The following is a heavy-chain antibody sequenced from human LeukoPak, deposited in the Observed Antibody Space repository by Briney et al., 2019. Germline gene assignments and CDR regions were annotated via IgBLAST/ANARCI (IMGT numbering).Heavy chain of an antibody. Sequence: GGSLRLSCAASGFTFSDYYMSWIRQAPGKGLEWVSYISSSGTTIYYADSVKGRFTISRDNAKNSLYLQMNSPRAEDTAVYYCANTILLGYYYDMDVWGQGTTVTVSS. CDR1: GFTFSDYY. CDR3: ANTILLGYYYDMDV. J-gene: IGHJ6*02. V-gene: IGHV3-11*01. D-gene: IGHD3-3*01. CDR2: ISSSGTTI.